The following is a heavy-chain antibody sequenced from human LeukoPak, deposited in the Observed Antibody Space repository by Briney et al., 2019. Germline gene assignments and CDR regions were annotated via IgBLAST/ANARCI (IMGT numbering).Heavy chain of an antibody. V-gene: IGHV3-7*03. Sequence: PVWSLRLSCAASRFSFSRYWMSWVRQAPGKGVEWVATIKQDGCEKYYVDSVKGRFTISRDNAKNSLYLQMNSLRAEDTAVYYCAKEVVRGENWFDPWGQGTLVTVSS. CDR3: AKEVVRGENWFDP. J-gene: IGHJ5*02. CDR2: IKQDGCEK. D-gene: IGHD3-10*01. CDR1: RFSFSRYW.